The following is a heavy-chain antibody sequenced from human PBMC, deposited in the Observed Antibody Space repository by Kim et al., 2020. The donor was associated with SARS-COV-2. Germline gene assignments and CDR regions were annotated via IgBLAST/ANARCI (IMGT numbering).Heavy chain of an antibody. CDR3: ARDRRGGHYEPGPDFWYFDL. D-gene: IGHD4-17*01. CDR1: GYTFTSHY. CDR2: INPSGGTT. V-gene: IGHV1-46*01. J-gene: IGHJ2*01. Sequence: ASVKVSCKASGYTFTSHYVHWVRQAPGQGLEWMGIINPSGGTTTYTQKFQGRVTMTRDTSTNTVYIELSSLRSEDTAVYYCARDRRGGHYEPGPDFWYFDLWGRGTLVTVSS.